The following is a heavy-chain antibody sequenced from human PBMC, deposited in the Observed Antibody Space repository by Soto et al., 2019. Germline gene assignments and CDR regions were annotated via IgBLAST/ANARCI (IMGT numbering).Heavy chain of an antibody. CDR3: ARLLGYCSSTSCLDV. D-gene: IGHD2-2*01. CDR1: GFTFSSYS. CDR2: ISSSSSTI. V-gene: IGHV3-48*02. J-gene: IGHJ6*04. Sequence: GGSKRLSCAASGFTFSSYSMNWVRKTPGKGLKRVSYISSSSSTIYYADSVKGRFTIFRDNAKNSLYLQMNSLRDEDTAVYFCARLLGYCSSTSCLDVWGKGTTVTVSS.